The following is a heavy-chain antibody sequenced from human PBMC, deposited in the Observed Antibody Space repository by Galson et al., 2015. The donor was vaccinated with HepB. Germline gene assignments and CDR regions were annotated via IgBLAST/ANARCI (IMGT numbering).Heavy chain of an antibody. CDR2: IYYSGST. D-gene: IGHD2-2*01. V-gene: IGHV4-61*01. Sequence: TLSLTCTVSGGSVSSGSYYWSWIRQPPGKGLEWIGYIYYSGSTNYNPSLKSRVTISVDTSKNQFSLKLSSVTAADTAVYYCASAPCSSTSCYGFYYYGMDVWGQGTTVTVSS. CDR3: ASAPCSSTSCYGFYYYGMDV. CDR1: GGSVSSGSYY. J-gene: IGHJ6*02.